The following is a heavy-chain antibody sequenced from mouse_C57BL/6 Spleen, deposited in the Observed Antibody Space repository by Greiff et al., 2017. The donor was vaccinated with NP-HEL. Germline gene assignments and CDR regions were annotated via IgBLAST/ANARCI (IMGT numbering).Heavy chain of an antibody. J-gene: IGHJ2*01. CDR2: ISSGSSTI. CDR3: ARGLNTTVAVRDVFDY. V-gene: IGHV5-17*01. D-gene: IGHD1-1*01. CDR1: GFTFSDYG. Sequence: EVQLVESGGGLVKPGGSLKLSCAASGFTFSDYGMHWVRQAPEKGLEWVAYISSGSSTIYYADTVKGRFTISRDNAKNTLFLQMTSLRSEDTAMYYCARGLNTTVAVRDVFDYWGQGTPLTVSS.